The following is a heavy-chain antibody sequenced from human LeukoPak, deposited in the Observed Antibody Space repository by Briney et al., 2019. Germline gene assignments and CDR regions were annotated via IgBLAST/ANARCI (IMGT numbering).Heavy chain of an antibody. CDR3: ARDLVGTSSGWYYFDY. Sequence: GGSLRLSYAASGFTFSSYSMNWVRQAPGKGLEWVSSISSSSSYIYYADSVKGRFTISRDNAKNSLYLQMNSLRAEDTAVYYCARDLVGTSSGWYYFDYWGQGTLVTVSS. CDR1: GFTFSSYS. D-gene: IGHD6-19*01. J-gene: IGHJ4*02. CDR2: ISSSSSYI. V-gene: IGHV3-21*01.